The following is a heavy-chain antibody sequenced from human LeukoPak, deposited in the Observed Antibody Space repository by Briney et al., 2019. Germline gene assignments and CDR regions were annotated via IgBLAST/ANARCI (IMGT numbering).Heavy chain of an antibody. V-gene: IGHV3-23*01. Sequence: GGSLRLSCAASGFTFSSYGMSWVRRAPGKGLEWVSAISGSGGSTYYADSVKGRFTISRDNSKNTLYLQMNSLRAEDTAIYYCAENGDRGAYCSGGSCYPYFYYYMDVWGKGTTVTISS. D-gene: IGHD2-15*01. CDR2: ISGSGGST. CDR3: AENGDRGAYCSGGSCYPYFYYYMDV. J-gene: IGHJ6*03. CDR1: GFTFSSYG.